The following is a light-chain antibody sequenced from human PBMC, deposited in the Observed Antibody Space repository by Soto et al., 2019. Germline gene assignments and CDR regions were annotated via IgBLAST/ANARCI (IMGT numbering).Light chain of an antibody. J-gene: IGKJ4*01. CDR2: GAS. V-gene: IGKV3-15*01. CDR3: QQYNNWPLT. Sequence: EIVLTQSPGTLSLSPGERATLSCRASQSVSTTLAWYQQKPGQAPRLLIYGASTRATTIAARFSGSGSGTEFTLTISSLQSEDFAVYYCQQYNNWPLTFGGGTKVDIK. CDR1: QSVSTT.